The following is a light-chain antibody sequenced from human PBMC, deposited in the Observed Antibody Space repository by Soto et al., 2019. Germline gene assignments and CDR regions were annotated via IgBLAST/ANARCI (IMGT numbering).Light chain of an antibody. J-gene: IGKJ1*01. Sequence: ESVLTQSPATLSLSPGERATLSCRASPSVSNSLAWYQHKPGQAPRLLIYAASTRATGIPARFSGSGSGTAFTLTITGLEPEDFAVYYCQQYGSSPPWTFGQGTKVDIK. CDR2: AAS. CDR3: QQYGSSPPWT. V-gene: IGKV3-20*01. CDR1: PSVSNS.